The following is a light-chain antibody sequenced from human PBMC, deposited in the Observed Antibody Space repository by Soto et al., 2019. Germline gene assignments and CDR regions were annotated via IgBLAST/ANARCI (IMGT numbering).Light chain of an antibody. CDR3: TSYTTTTLEV. J-gene: IGLJ1*01. V-gene: IGLV2-14*01. CDR1: SSDVGLYNY. Sequence: QSALTQPASVSGSPGQSITISCTGTSSDVGLYNYVSWYQQHPGKAPKLMIYEVSNRPSGVSNRFSASKSGNTASLTISGLHAEEEADYYCTSYTTTTLEVFGTGTKVTVL. CDR2: EVS.